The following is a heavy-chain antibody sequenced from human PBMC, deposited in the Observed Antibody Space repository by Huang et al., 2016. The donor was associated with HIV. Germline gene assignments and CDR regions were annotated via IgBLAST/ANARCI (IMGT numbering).Heavy chain of an antibody. J-gene: IGHJ4*02. CDR2: IYPGVSDT. D-gene: IGHD5-18*01. V-gene: IGHV5-51*03. CDR3: ARPLLGYSYGYYFDQ. Sequence: EVQLVQSGAEVKKPGESLKISCKGSGFSFTNYWFGWVRPRPGKGLAWMGIIYPGVSDTKYRPSFEGQGTISADKAINTAYLQWSSLKASDSAIYYCARPLLGYSYGYYFDQWGQGTLVTVSS. CDR1: GFSFTNYW.